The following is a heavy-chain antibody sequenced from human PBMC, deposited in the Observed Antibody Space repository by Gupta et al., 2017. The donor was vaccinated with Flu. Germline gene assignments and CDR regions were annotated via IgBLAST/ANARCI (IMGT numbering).Heavy chain of an antibody. J-gene: IGHJ4*02. D-gene: IGHD3-16*01. CDR2: IGSGGNT. V-gene: IGHV3-48*02. CDR3: AGDLNWAFIL. Sequence: EVQLVESGGGLVQPGGSLRLTCVMSGLTLSGSHMNCIRQAPGKGLEWIADIGSGGNTDYADSVRGRFTISRDNARDSLFLQMNSLRDEDTALYYCAGDLNWAFILWGQGAQVTVSS. CDR1: GLTLSGSH.